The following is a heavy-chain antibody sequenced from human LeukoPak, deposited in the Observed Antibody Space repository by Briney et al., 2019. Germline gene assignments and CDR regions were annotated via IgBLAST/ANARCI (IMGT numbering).Heavy chain of an antibody. CDR1: GGSISSYY. Sequence: PSETLSPTCTVSGGSISSYYRSWIRQPPGKGLEWIGYIYYSGSTNYNPSLKSRVTISVDTSKNQFSLKLSSVTAADTAVYYCARERTYYDILTGYPPFDYWGQGTLVTVSS. J-gene: IGHJ4*02. D-gene: IGHD3-9*01. CDR3: ARERTYYDILTGYPPFDY. CDR2: IYYSGST. V-gene: IGHV4-59*01.